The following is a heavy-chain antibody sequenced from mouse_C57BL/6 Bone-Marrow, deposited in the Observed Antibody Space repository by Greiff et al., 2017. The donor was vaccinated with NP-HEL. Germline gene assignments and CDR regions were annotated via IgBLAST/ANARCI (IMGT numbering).Heavy chain of an antibody. J-gene: IGHJ3*01. CDR2: IDPENGDT. CDR1: GFNIKDDY. V-gene: IGHV14-4*01. CDR3: TTLYYYGPFAY. D-gene: IGHD1-1*01. Sequence: VQLQQSGAELVRPGASVKLSCTASGFNIKDDYMHWVKQRPEQGLEWIGWIDPENGDTEYASKFQGKATITADTSSNTAYLQLSSLTSEDTAVYYCTTLYYYGPFAYWGQGTLVTVSA.